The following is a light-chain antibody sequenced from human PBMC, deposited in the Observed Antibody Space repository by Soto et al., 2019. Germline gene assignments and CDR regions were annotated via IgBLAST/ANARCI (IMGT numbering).Light chain of an antibody. J-gene: IGKJ1*01. CDR2: QIS. Sequence: DVVLTQTPHSSPVTLVQPASISCRSSQSLVYSDGNTYLSWLQQRPGQPPRLLIYQISNRFSGVPDRFSGSGAGTDFTLKISRVEAKDVGVYYCMQFAHFPRTFGQGTKLEI. CDR1: QSLVYSDGNTY. V-gene: IGKV2-24*01. CDR3: MQFAHFPRT.